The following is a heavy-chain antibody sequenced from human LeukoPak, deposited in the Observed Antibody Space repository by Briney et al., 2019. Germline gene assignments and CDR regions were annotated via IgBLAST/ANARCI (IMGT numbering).Heavy chain of an antibody. CDR2: INPKSGGT. V-gene: IGHV1-2*02. D-gene: IGHD2-2*01. Sequence: ASVKVSCKASGYIFTDYYLHWVRQAPGRGLEWMAWINPKSGGTKYAQKFEGRVTMTRDTSSSTAYMELSRLRSDDTAVYYCASAANFDYWGQGTLVTVSS. CDR3: ASAANFDY. CDR1: GYIFTDYY. J-gene: IGHJ4*02.